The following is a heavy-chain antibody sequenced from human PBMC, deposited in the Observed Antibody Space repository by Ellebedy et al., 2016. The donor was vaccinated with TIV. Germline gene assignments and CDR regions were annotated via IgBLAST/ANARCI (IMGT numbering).Heavy chain of an antibody. Sequence: SETLSLXXTVSGGSISSGGYYWSWIRQHPGKGLEWIGYIYYSGSTYYNPSLKSRVTISVDTSKNQFSLKLSSVTAADTAVYYCARVRDGDYVPDTFDYWGQGTLVTVSS. CDR1: GGSISSGGYY. CDR2: IYYSGST. J-gene: IGHJ4*02. D-gene: IGHD4-17*01. CDR3: ARVRDGDYVPDTFDY. V-gene: IGHV4-31*03.